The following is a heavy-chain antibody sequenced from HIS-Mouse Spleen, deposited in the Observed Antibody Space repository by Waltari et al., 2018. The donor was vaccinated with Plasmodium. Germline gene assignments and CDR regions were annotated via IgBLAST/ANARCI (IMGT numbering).Heavy chain of an antibody. CDR1: GGSISSSSYY. CDR2: IYYSGST. Sequence: QLQLQESGPGLVKPSETLSLTCPVSGGSISSSSYYWGWIRQPPGTGLEWIGSIYYSGSTYYNPSLKSRVTISVDTSKNQFSLKLSSVTAADTAVYYCARECLNYDILTGYEYYFDYWGQGTLVTVSS. D-gene: IGHD3-9*01. V-gene: IGHV4-39*01. J-gene: IGHJ4*02. CDR3: ARECLNYDILTGYEYYFDY.